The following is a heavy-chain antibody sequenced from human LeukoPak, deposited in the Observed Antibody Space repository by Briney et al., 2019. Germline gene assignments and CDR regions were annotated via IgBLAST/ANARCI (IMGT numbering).Heavy chain of an antibody. V-gene: IGHV3-30*04. J-gene: IGHJ6*02. CDR1: GLTSSSYA. CDR3: ARETGIHHYYGMDV. D-gene: IGHD1-14*01. CDR2: ISYDGSDK. Sequence: GGSLRLSCAASGLTSSSYAMHWVRQAPGKGLEWVAVISYDGSDKYYADSVKGRFTISRDNSKNTLYLQMNSLRAEDTAVYYCARETGIHHYYGMDVWGQGTTVTVSS.